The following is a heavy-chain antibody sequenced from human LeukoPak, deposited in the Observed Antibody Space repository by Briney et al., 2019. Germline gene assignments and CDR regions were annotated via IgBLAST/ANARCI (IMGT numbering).Heavy chain of an antibody. D-gene: IGHD3-22*01. J-gene: IGHJ3*02. V-gene: IGHV3-21*01. CDR1: GFTFSSYS. CDR3: ARDNYYDSSGYRSDAFDI. Sequence: PVGSLRLSCAASGFTFSSYSMNWVRQAPGKGLEWVSSISSSSSYIYYADSVKGRFTISRDNAKNSLYLQMNSLRAEDTAVYYCARDNYYDSSGYRSDAFDIWGQGTMVTVSS. CDR2: ISSSSSYI.